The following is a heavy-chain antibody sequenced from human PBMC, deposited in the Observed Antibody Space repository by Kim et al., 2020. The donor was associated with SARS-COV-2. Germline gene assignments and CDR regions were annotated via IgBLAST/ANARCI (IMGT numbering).Heavy chain of an antibody. J-gene: IGHJ6*02. CDR2: ISGSGGST. Sequence: GGSLRLSCAASGFTFSSYAMSWVRQAPGKGLEWVSAISGSGGSTYYADSVKGRFTISRDNSKNTLYLQMNSLRAEDTAVYYCAKEFGVAAAGPEGMDVWGQGTTVTVSS. D-gene: IGHD6-13*01. V-gene: IGHV3-23*01. CDR3: AKEFGVAAAGPEGMDV. CDR1: GFTFSSYA.